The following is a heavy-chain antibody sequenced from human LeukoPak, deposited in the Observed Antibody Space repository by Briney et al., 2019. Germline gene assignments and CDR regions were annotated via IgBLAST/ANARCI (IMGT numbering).Heavy chain of an antibody. J-gene: IGHJ2*01. CDR2: IIPIFGTA. CDR1: GGTFSSYA. Sequence: VASVKVSCKASGGTFSSYAISWVRQAPGQGLEWMGGIIPIFGTANYAQKFQGRVTITADESTSTAYMELSSLRSEDTAVYYCARDPRGYWYFDPWGRGTLVTVSS. CDR3: ARDPRGYWYFDP. V-gene: IGHV1-69*13.